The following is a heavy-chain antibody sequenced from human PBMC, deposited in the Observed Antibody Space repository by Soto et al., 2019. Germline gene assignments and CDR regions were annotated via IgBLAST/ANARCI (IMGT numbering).Heavy chain of an antibody. V-gene: IGHV1-18*01. CDR1: GYTFINYG. D-gene: IGHD6-19*01. CDR2: ISAYNDNT. J-gene: IGHJ4*02. CDR3: AREAVAGRFDY. Sequence: QIQLVQSGAEVKKPGASVKVSCKASGYTFINYGISWVRQAPGQGLEWMGWISAYNDNTNYAQKLKGRVTMTADTSTSTAYMELRSLRSDDTAVYYCAREAVAGRFDYWGQGTQVTVPS.